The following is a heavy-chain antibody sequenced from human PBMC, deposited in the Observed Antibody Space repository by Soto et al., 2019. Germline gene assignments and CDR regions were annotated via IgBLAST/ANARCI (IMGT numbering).Heavy chain of an antibody. D-gene: IGHD1-1*01. CDR1: GYTFTSYD. CDR3: ARGADNWNDGYWFDP. J-gene: IGHJ5*02. V-gene: IGHV1-8*01. Sequence: QVQLVQSGAEVKKPGASVEVSCKASGYTFTSYDINWVRQATGQGPEWMGRMNPNNGNTAYAQKFQGRVTMTRTTSISTAYMELSSLRSEDTAVYYCARGADNWNDGYWFDPWGQGTLVTVSS. CDR2: MNPNNGNT.